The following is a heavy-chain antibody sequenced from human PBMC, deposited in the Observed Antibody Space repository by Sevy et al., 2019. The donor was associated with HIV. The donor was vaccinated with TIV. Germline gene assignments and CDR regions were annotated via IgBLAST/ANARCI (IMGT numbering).Heavy chain of an antibody. Sequence: ASVKVSCKASGGTFTTSGISWVRQVPGQGLEWMGGIIPILGTTNYAQRFQYRVTITADESTKTAYMELSSLRSEDTAVDYCARGGGDGWYYFDYWGQGIAVTVSS. CDR3: ARGGGDGWYYFDY. V-gene: IGHV1-69*13. CDR2: IIPILGTT. J-gene: IGHJ4*02. CDR1: GGTFTTSG. D-gene: IGHD6-19*01.